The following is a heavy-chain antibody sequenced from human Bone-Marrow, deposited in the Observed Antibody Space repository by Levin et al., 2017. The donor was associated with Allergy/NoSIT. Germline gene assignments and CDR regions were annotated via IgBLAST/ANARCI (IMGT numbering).Heavy chain of an antibody. V-gene: IGHV3-7*03. J-gene: IGHJ4*02. Sequence: RAGGSLRLSCASSGFIFSSYSMSWVRQAPGKGLEWVAHIKQDASEKHYVDSVKGRFSISRDNTKNSLYLQMNSLRVEDTAIYFCARDYPIYCDGGSCYSEYWGRGTQVTVSS. CDR3: ARDYPIYCDGGSCYSEY. CDR1: GFIFSSYS. CDR2: IKQDASEK. D-gene: IGHD2-15*01.